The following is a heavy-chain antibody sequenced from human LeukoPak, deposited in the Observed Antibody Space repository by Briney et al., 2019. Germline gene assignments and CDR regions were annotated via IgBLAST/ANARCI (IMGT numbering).Heavy chain of an antibody. CDR1: GFTFSSYS. Sequence: GGSLRLSCAASGFTFSSYSMNWVRQAPGMGLEWVSYISSSSSTTYYADSVKGRFTISRDNAKNSLYLQMNSLRDEDTAVYYCARGGIFGVVIPGAFDIWGQGTMVTVSS. CDR3: ARGGIFGVVIPGAFDI. V-gene: IGHV3-48*02. J-gene: IGHJ3*02. D-gene: IGHD3-3*01. CDR2: ISSSSSTT.